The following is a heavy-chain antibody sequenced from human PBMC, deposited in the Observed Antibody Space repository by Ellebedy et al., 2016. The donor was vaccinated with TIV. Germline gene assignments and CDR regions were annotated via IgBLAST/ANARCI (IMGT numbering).Heavy chain of an antibody. Sequence: MPSETLSLTCTVSGGSISSYYWSWIRQPPGKGLEWIGYIYYSGSTNYNPSLKSRLTISVDTSKNQYSLKLSSVTAADTAVYYCASPKAVTTLHAFDIWGQGTMVTVSS. J-gene: IGHJ3*02. CDR3: ASPKAVTTLHAFDI. CDR2: IYYSGST. V-gene: IGHV4-59*12. D-gene: IGHD4-17*01. CDR1: GGSISSYY.